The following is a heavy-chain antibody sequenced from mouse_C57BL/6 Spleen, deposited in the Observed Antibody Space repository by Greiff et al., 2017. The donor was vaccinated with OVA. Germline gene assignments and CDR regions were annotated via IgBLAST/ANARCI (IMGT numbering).Heavy chain of an antibody. D-gene: IGHD2-2*01. CDR2: INPGSGGT. J-gene: IGHJ3*01. CDR1: GYAFTNYL. V-gene: IGHV1-54*01. Sequence: VQLHQSGAELVRPGTSVKVSCKASGYAFTNYLIEWVKQRPGQGLEWIGVINPGSGGTNYNEKFKGKATLTADKSSSTAYMQLSSLTSEDSAVYFCARGYDWFAYWGQGTLVTVSA. CDR3: ARGYDWFAY.